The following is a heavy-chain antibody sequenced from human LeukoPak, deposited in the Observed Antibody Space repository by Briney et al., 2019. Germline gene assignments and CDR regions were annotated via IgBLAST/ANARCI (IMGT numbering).Heavy chain of an antibody. CDR2: IKQDGSEK. D-gene: IGHD1-26*01. V-gene: IGHV3-7*01. J-gene: IGHJ4*02. Sequence: GGSLRLSCTTSGFTFSTHWMSWVRQAPGKGLEWVANIKQDGSEKYYVDSVKGRFTISRDNAKNSLYLQMNSLRAEDTAVYYCARSYSGSYSLNWGQGTLVTVSS. CDR1: GFTFSTHW. CDR3: ARSYSGSYSLN.